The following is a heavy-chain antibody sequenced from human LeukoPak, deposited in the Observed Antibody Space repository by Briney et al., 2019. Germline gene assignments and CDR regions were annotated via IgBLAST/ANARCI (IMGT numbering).Heavy chain of an antibody. CDR3: AKDGPYYYGSGNYPWTV. J-gene: IGHJ6*02. CDR1: GFTSSSYA. D-gene: IGHD3-10*01. V-gene: IGHV3-23*01. CDR2: TSGSGGST. Sequence: PGGSLRLSCAASGFTSSSYAMSWVRQAPGKGLEWVSGTSGSGGSTYYADSVKGRFTISRDNSKNTLYMQMNSLRAEDTAVYYCAKDGPYYYGSGNYPWTVWGQGTTVTVSS.